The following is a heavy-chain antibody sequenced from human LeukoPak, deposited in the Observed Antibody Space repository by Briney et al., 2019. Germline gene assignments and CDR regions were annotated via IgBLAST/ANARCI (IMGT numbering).Heavy chain of an antibody. CDR1: GYTFTSYH. J-gene: IGHJ4*02. CDR3: ARDGPYCSSTSCSFDY. D-gene: IGHD2-2*01. CDR2: INPSGGST. Sequence: ASVKVSCKASGYTFTSYHMHWVRQAPGQGLEWMGIINPSGGSTSYAQKFQGRVTMTRDTSTSTVYMELSSLRSEDTAVYYCARDGPYCSSTSCSFDYWGQGTLVTVSS. V-gene: IGHV1-46*01.